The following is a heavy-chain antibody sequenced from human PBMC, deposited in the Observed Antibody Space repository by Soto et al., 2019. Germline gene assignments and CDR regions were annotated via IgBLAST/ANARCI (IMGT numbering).Heavy chain of an antibody. J-gene: IGHJ3*01. Sequence: EVQLLESGGGLRQPGGSLRLSCAAAGFPFRTHAMTWVRQTPAKGLEWISTISGSGAATYYADSVRGRFTISRDNTENTLFLQMNSLRAEDSAMYFCTKGRGGAWAHDFFDVWGQGTPVTVSS. V-gene: IGHV3-23*01. CDR1: GFPFRTHA. CDR3: TKGRGGAWAHDFFDV. D-gene: IGHD3-16*01. CDR2: ISGSGAAT.